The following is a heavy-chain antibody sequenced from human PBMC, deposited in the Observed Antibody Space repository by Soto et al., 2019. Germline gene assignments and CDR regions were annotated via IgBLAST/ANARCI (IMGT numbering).Heavy chain of an antibody. D-gene: IGHD6-19*01. J-gene: IGHJ4*02. Sequence: ASVKVSCKASGYTFTSYGISWVLQAPGQGLEWMGWISAYNGNTNYAQKLQGRVTMTTDTSTSTAYMELRSLRSDDTAVYYCARAQQWLAVEYFDYWGQGTLVTVSS. CDR3: ARAQQWLAVEYFDY. V-gene: IGHV1-18*01. CDR2: ISAYNGNT. CDR1: GYTFTSYG.